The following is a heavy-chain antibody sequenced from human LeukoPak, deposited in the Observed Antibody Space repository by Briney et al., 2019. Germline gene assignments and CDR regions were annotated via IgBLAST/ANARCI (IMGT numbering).Heavy chain of an antibody. CDR2: MSYDGSNK. CDR3: ARKDDILTEEAFDI. D-gene: IGHD3-9*01. Sequence: PGRSLRLSCAASGFTFSSYAMYWVRQAPGKGLEWVALMSYDGSNKYYADSVKGRFTISRDNAKNSLYLQMNSLRAEDTAVYYCARKDDILTEEAFDIWGQGTMVTVSS. V-gene: IGHV3-30-3*01. J-gene: IGHJ3*02. CDR1: GFTFSSYA.